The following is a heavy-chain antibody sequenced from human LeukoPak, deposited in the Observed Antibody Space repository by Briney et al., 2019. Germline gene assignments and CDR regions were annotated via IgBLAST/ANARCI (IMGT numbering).Heavy chain of an antibody. CDR3: AKIRAPAYDF. V-gene: IGHV3-23*01. Sequence: GGSLRLSCAASGFTVSSNYMSWVRQAPGKGLEWVSAISGSGSGDSTYYADSVKGRFTISRDNSKNTLYPQMNSLRAEDRAVYYCAKIRAPAYDFWGQGTMVTVSS. J-gene: IGHJ3*01. CDR2: ISGSGSGDST. CDR1: GFTVSSNY. D-gene: IGHD3-3*02.